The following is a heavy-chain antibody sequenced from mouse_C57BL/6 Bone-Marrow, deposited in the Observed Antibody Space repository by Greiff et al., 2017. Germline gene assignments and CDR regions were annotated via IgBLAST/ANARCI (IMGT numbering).Heavy chain of an antibody. D-gene: IGHD1-1*01. J-gene: IGHJ2*01. CDR2: IYPGSGST. CDR1: GYTFTSYW. CDR3: ARGAWYYGSSSDY. V-gene: IGHV1-55*01. Sequence: VQLQQPGAELVKPGASVSMSCKASGYTFTSYWITWVKQRPGQGLEWMGDIYPGSGSTNYNEKFYSKATLTVDTTSSTAYMPLSSLTSEDSAVYYCARGAWYYGSSSDYWGQGTTLTVSS.